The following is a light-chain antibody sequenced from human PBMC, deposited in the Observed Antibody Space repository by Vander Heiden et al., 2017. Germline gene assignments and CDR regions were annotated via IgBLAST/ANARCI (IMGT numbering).Light chain of an antibody. V-gene: IGLV2-11*01. Sequence: QSALTQPRSVSGSPGQSVTISCTGTSSDVGGYNYVSWYQQPPGKAPKLMIYDVRKRPSGVPDRFSGSKSGTTASLTISGLQAEDEADYYCCSYAGSYTWVFGGGTKLTVL. CDR1: SSDVGGYNY. J-gene: IGLJ3*02. CDR3: CSYAGSYTWV. CDR2: DVR.